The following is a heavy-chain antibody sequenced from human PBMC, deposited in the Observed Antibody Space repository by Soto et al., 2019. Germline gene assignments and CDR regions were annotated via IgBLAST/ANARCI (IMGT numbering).Heavy chain of an antibody. J-gene: IGHJ5*02. V-gene: IGHV4-59*08. CDR3: ARQVPYYDILTGFDP. D-gene: IGHD3-9*01. Sequence: ASETLSLTCTFSGGSISSYYWSWIRQPPGKGLEWIGYIYYSGSTNYNPSLKSRVTISVDTSKNQFSLKLSSVTAADTAVYYCARQVPYYDILTGFDPWGQGTLVTVSS. CDR1: GGSISSYY. CDR2: IYYSGST.